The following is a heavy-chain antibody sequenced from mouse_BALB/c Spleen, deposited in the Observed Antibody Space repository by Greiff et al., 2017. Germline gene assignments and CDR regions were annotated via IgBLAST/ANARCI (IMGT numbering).Heavy chain of an antibody. CDR3: TRGGLRYFDY. Sequence: QVQLQQSGAELVRPGASVTLSCKASGYTFTDYEMHWVKQTPVHGLEWIGAIDPETGGTAYNQKFKGKATLTADKSSSTAYMELRSLTSEDSAVYYCTRGGLRYFDYWGQGTTLTVSS. J-gene: IGHJ2*01. CDR2: IDPETGGT. V-gene: IGHV1-15*01. D-gene: IGHD2-4*01. CDR1: GYTFTDYE.